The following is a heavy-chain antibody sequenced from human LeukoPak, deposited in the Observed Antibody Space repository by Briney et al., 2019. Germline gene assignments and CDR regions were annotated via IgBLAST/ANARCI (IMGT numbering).Heavy chain of an antibody. V-gene: IGHV3-30*18. Sequence: PGGSLRLSCAASGFTFSSYAMSWVRQAPGKGLEWVAVISYDGSNKYYGDSVKGRFTISRDNYKNTLYLQMNSLRAEDTAVYYCAKDLDGYLDYWGQGTLVTVSS. J-gene: IGHJ4*02. D-gene: IGHD5-24*01. CDR1: GFTFSSYA. CDR2: ISYDGSNK. CDR3: AKDLDGYLDY.